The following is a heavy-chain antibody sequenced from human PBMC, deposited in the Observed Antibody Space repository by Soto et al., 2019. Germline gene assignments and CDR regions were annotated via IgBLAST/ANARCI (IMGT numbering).Heavy chain of an antibody. CDR2: IWYDGSNK. CDR3: ARDSGVEIWFGELSPNELDY. CDR1: GFTFSSYG. D-gene: IGHD3-10*01. Sequence: GGSLRLSCAASGFTFSSYGMHWVRQAPGKGLEWVAVIWYDGSNKYYADSVKGRFTISRDNSKNTLYLQMNSLRAEDTAVYYCARDSGVEIWFGELSPNELDYWGQGTLVTVSS. V-gene: IGHV3-33*01. J-gene: IGHJ4*02.